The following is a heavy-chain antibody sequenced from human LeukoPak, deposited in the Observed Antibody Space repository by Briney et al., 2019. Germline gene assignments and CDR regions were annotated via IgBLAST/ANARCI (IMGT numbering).Heavy chain of an antibody. V-gene: IGHV4-59*11. D-gene: IGHD6-13*01. CDR1: GVSISTHY. Sequence: ASETLSLTCTVSGVSISTHYWSWIRQPPGKGREGIGYIYYSGSTNYNHSLKSRVTISVATSKHQFSLKLTSVTAAASAVYYCARRIAAPTYFDYWGQGTLVTVSS. J-gene: IGHJ4*02. CDR2: IYYSGST. CDR3: ARRIAAPTYFDY.